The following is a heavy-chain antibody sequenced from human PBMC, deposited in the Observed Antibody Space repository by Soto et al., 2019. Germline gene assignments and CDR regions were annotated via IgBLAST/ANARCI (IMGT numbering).Heavy chain of an antibody. Sequence: QVQLVQSGAEVKKPGSSMKVSCKASGGTFSSYAISWVRQAPGQGLEWMGGIIPILGTTDYAQKFHGRVTITADECTSTAYMELSSLRSEDTAVYYCARGITGTVTYYYGLDVWGQGTTVTVSS. J-gene: IGHJ6*02. V-gene: IGHV1-69*11. D-gene: IGHD1-20*01. CDR3: ARGITGTVTYYYGLDV. CDR2: IIPILGTT. CDR1: GGTFSSYA.